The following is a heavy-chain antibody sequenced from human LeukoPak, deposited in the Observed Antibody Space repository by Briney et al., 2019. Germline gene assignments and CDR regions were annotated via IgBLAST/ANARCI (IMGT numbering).Heavy chain of an antibody. J-gene: IGHJ5*02. CDR3: ARDLTTVSWFDP. CDR1: GYTFTSYA. V-gene: IGHV1-3*01. D-gene: IGHD4-11*01. Sequence: ASVKVSCKASGYTFTSYAMHWVRQAPGQRPEWMGWINAGNGNTKYSQKFQGRVTITRDTSASTAYMELSSLRSEDTAVYYCARDLTTVSWFDPWGQGTLVTVSS. CDR2: INAGNGNT.